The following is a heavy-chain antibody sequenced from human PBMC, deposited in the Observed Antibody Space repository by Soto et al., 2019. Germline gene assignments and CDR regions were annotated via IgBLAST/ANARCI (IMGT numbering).Heavy chain of an antibody. D-gene: IGHD6-19*01. J-gene: IGHJ6*02. CDR2: IYYSGST. V-gene: IGHV4-39*07. Sequence: SETRSLTCTVSGGSISSSSYYWGWIRQPPGKGLEWIGSIYYSGSTNYNPSLKSRVTISVDTSKNQFSLKLSSVTAADTAVYYCARAPEIAVAGIPRYYYGMDVWGQGTTVTVSS. CDR3: ARAPEIAVAGIPRYYYGMDV. CDR1: GGSISSSSYY.